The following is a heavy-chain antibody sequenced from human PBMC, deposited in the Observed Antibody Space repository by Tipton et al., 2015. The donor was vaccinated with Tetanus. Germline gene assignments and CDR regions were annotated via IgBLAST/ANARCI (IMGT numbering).Heavy chain of an antibody. V-gene: IGHV3-30*18. CDR1: GFTFSSYG. CDR2: ISYDGSNK. Sequence: CAASGFTFSSYGMHWVRQAPGKGLEWVAVISYDGSNKYYADSVKGRFTISRDNSKNTLYLQMNSLRAEDTAVYYCAKSPDYGDFLDYWGQGTLVTVSS. J-gene: IGHJ4*02. D-gene: IGHD4-17*01. CDR3: AKSPDYGDFLDY.